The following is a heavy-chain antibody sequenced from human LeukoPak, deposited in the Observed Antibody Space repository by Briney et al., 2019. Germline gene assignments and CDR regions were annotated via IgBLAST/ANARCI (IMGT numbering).Heavy chain of an antibody. J-gene: IGHJ6*03. CDR3: ARDRGHSTSCCNYYYYYMDV. CDR1: GFTFSSYW. D-gene: IGHD2-2*01. Sequence: GGSLRLSCAASGFTFSSYWMSWVRQAPGKGLEWVANIKQDGSEKYYVDSVKGRFTISRDNAKNSLYLQMNSLRAEDTAVYYCARDRGHSTSCCNYYYYYMDVWGKGTTVTVSS. V-gene: IGHV3-7*01. CDR2: IKQDGSEK.